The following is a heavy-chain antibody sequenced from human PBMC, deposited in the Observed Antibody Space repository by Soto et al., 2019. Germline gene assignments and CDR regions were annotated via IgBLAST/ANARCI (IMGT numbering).Heavy chain of an antibody. CDR1: GFSFSNSA. CDR2: IVVATDNA. V-gene: IGHV1-58*01. D-gene: IGHD1-26*01. CDR3: ASDVVGAIGGVRYFDY. J-gene: IGHJ4*02. Sequence: SVKVSCKASGFSFSNSAVQWVRQARGQRPEWIGWIVVATDNANYAQKFQGRVTITRDLSTSTAYMELSSLRSEDTAVYYCASDVVGAIGGVRYFDYWGQGTLVTVSS.